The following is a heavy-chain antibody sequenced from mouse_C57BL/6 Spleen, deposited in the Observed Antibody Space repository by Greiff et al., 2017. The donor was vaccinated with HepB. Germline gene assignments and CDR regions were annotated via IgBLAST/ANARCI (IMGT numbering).Heavy chain of an antibody. CDR2: IDPETGGT. V-gene: IGHV1-15*01. J-gene: IGHJ2*01. CDR1: GYTFTDYE. Sequence: QVHVKQSGAELVRPGASVTLSCKASGYTFTDYEMHWVKQTPVHGLEWIGAIDPETGGTAYNQKFKGKAILTADKSSSTAYMELRSLTSEDSAVYYCTRRGDYPYFDYWGQGTTLTVSS. D-gene: IGHD2-4*01. CDR3: TRRGDYPYFDY.